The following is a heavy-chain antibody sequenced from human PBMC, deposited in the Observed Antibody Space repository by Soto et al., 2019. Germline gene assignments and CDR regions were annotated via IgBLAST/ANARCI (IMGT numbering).Heavy chain of an antibody. CDR2: INHSGST. J-gene: IGHJ4*02. CDR1: GGSFSGYY. D-gene: IGHD2-15*01. CDR3: ARVGGSLYERLKGEDY. V-gene: IGHV4-34*01. Sequence: PSETLSLTCAVYGGSFSGYYWSWIRQPPGKGLEWIGEINHSGSTNYNPSLKSRVTISVDTSKNQFSLKLSSVTAADTAVYYCARVGGSLYERLKGEDYWGEGTLVTV.